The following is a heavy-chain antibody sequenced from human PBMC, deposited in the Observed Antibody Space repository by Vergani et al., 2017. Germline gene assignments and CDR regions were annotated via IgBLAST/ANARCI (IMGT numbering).Heavy chain of an antibody. Sequence: QVQLVQSGAEVKKPGSSVKVSCKASGGTFSSYAISWVRQAPGQGLEWMGGIIPIFGTANYAQKFQGRVTITADESTSTAYMELSSLRSEDTAVYYGARDSGPYYDSSGYYRGAFDIWGQGTMVTVSS. J-gene: IGHJ3*02. CDR3: ARDSGPYYDSSGYYRGAFDI. V-gene: IGHV1-69*01. CDR1: GGTFSSYA. D-gene: IGHD3-22*01. CDR2: IIPIFGTA.